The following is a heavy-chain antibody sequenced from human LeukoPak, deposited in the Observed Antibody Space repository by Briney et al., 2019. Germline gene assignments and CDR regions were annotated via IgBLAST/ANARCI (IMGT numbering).Heavy chain of an antibody. J-gene: IGHJ3*02. CDR1: GFTFSSYD. CDR3: ATIAVAGTHHLFDI. V-gene: IGHV3-13*01. CDR2: IGTAGDT. D-gene: IGHD6-19*01. Sequence: GGSLRLSCAASGFTFSSYDMHWVRQATGKGLEWVSAIGTAGDTYYPGSVKGRFTISRENAKNSLYLQMNSLRAEDTALYYCATIAVAGTHHLFDIWGQGTMVTVSS.